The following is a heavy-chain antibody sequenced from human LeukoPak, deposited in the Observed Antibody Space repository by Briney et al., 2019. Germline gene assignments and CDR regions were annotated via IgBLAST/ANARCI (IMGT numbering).Heavy chain of an antibody. V-gene: IGHV4-61*02. CDR2: IYTSGST. CDR1: GGSISRGSYY. D-gene: IGHD2-15*01. J-gene: IGHJ3*02. CDR3: ARDGYCSGGSCYLGNDAFDI. Sequence: SQTLSLTCTVSGGSISRGSYYWSWIRQPAGEGREWIGRIYTSGSTNYNPSLKSRVTISVDTSKNQFSLKLSSVTAADTAVYYCARDGYCSGGSCYLGNDAFDIWGQGTMVTVSS.